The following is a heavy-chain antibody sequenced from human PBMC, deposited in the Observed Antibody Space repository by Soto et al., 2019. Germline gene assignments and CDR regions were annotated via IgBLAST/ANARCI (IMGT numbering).Heavy chain of an antibody. V-gene: IGHV5-10-1*01. CDR3: ARHESPIPKWFGELFPPNFDY. CDR2: IDPSDSYT. D-gene: IGHD3-10*01. J-gene: IGHJ4*02. Sequence: RGESLKISCKGSGYSFTSYWISWVRQMPGKGLEWMGRIDPSDSYTNYSPSFQGHVTISADKSISTAYLQWSSLKASDTAMYYCARHESPIPKWFGELFPPNFDYWGQGTLVTVSS. CDR1: GYSFTSYW.